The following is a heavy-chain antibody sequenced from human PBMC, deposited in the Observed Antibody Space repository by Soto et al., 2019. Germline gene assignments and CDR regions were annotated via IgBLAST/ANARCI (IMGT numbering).Heavy chain of an antibody. J-gene: IGHJ6*02. CDR2: IYSGGST. Sequence: GGSLRLSCAASGVTVSSNYMSWVRQAPGKGLEWVSVIYSGGSTYYADSVKGRFTISRDNSKNTLYLQMNSLRAEDTAVYYCARDRRYCSGGSCYRYYYYYGMDVWGQGTTVTVSS. CDR3: ARDRRYCSGGSCYRYYYYYGMDV. D-gene: IGHD2-15*01. V-gene: IGHV3-66*01. CDR1: GVTVSSNY.